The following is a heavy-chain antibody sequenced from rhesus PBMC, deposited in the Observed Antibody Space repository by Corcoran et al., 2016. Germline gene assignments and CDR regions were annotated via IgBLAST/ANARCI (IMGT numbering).Heavy chain of an antibody. CDR2: ISGRSGST. Sequence: QVQLQESGPGLVKPSETLSLTCAVSGGSISSSNWWSWIRQPPGKGREWIGYISGRSGSTYYNPRLKSRVTISNDPSKNQFSLKLSSVTAADTAVDYWARGDNIWTGYYGYWGQGVLVTVSS. CDR3: ARGDNIWTGYYGY. J-gene: IGHJ4*01. CDR1: GGSISSSNW. D-gene: IGHD3-3*01. V-gene: IGHV4-65*01.